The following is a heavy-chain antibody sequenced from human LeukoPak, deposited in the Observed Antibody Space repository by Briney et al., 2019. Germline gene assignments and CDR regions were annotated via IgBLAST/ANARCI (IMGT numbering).Heavy chain of an antibody. CDR1: GGSISSGDYY. CDR3: ARDLHYYGSGSYYALVSYFDY. Sequence: SQTLSLTCTVSGGSISSGDYYWSWIRQPPGKGLEWIGYIYYSGSTYYNPSLKSRVTISVDTSKNQFSLKLSSVTAADTAVYYCARDLHYYGSGSYYALVSYFDYWGQGTLVTVSS. V-gene: IGHV4-30-4*01. D-gene: IGHD3-10*01. J-gene: IGHJ4*02. CDR2: IYYSGST.